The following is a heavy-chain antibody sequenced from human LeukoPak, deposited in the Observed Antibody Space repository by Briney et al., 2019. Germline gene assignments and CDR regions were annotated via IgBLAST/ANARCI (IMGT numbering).Heavy chain of an antibody. CDR3: AKGSGGSCYSSGDV. CDR1: GFTFSNYA. J-gene: IGHJ6*02. D-gene: IGHD2-15*01. Sequence: PGRSLRLSCAASGFTFSNYAIRWVRQAPGKGLEWVAAISSDGSSKYYAGSVRGRSTISRDKSNNTVSLQMSSLRPEDTAVYYCAKGSGGSCYSSGDVWGQGTTVTVSS. CDR2: ISSDGSSK. V-gene: IGHV3-30*18.